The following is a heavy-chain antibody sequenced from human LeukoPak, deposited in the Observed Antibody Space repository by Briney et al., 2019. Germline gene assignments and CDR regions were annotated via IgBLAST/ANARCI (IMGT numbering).Heavy chain of an antibody. CDR1: GGSISSSSYY. Sequence: SETLSLTCTVSGGSISSSSYYWGWIRQPPGKGLEWIGSIYYSGSTYYNPSLKSRVTISVDTSKNQFSLKLSSVTAADTAVYYCARDVLTWFDPWGQGTLVTVSS. J-gene: IGHJ5*02. CDR3: ARDVLTWFDP. CDR2: IYYSGST. V-gene: IGHV4-39*02.